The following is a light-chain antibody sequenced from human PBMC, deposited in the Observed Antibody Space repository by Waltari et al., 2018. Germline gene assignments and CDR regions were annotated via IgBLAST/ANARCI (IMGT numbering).Light chain of an antibody. CDR2: GVI. CDR1: SSDVGNDNF. V-gene: IGLV2-23*02. CDR3: CSYTSSSTFI. J-gene: IGLJ1*01. Sequence: QSALTQPASVSGSPGQSITISCTGTSSDVGNDNFVSWYQHHPGKAPKRTIYGVITRPSGLSSRFSGSKSGNTATLTISGLQAEDEADYYCCSYTSSSTFIFGTGTKVTVL.